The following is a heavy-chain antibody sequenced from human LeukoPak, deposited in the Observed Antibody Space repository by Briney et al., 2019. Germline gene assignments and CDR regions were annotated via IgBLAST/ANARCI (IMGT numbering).Heavy chain of an antibody. Sequence: GGSLRLSCAASGFTFDDYAMHWVRQAPGKGLEWVSLISWDGGSTYYADSVKGRFTISRDNSKNSLYLQMNSLRAEDTALYYCAKDIGGSSWYGNYMDVWGKGTTVTVSS. CDR3: AKDIGGSSWYGNYMDV. CDR2: ISWDGGST. J-gene: IGHJ6*03. CDR1: GFTFDDYA. D-gene: IGHD6-13*01. V-gene: IGHV3-43D*03.